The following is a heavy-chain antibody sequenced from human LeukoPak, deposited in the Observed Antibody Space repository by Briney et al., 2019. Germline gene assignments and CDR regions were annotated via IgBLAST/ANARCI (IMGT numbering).Heavy chain of an antibody. J-gene: IGHJ4*02. D-gene: IGHD5-18*01. CDR3: ARGIIGHDRVRKTNTAVRFDY. CDR1: GFTFSSSG. Sequence: PGGSLRLSCAASGFTFSSSGMHWVRQAPGKGLEWVAFIWYDGSNKYYADSVKGRFTISRDNSKNTLSLQMNSLRAEDSALYYCARGIIGHDRVRKTNTAVRFDYWGQGTLVTVSS. CDR2: IWYDGSNK. V-gene: IGHV3-33*01.